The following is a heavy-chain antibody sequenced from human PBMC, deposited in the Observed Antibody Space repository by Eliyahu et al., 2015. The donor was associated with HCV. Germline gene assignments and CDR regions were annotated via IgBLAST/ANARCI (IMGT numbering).Heavy chain of an antibody. CDR2: INLNSGGT. D-gene: IGHD4-17*01. V-gene: IGHV1-2*02. Sequence: QVQLVQXGAEVKEPGASVKVACKSXGFTFXGYYMHWVRQAPGQGLEWMGWINLNSGGTNXAQKFQGRVTMTRDTSISTAYMDLSRLRSDDTAVYYCARDQSTVTIPYFDYWGRGTLVTVSS. J-gene: IGHJ4*02. CDR3: ARDQSTVTIPYFDY. CDR1: GFTFXGYY.